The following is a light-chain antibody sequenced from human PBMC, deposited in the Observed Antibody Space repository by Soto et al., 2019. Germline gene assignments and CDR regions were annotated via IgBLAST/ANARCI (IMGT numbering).Light chain of an antibody. V-gene: IGLV2-8*01. J-gene: IGLJ1*01. CDR3: SSYAGSNNLV. CDR1: SSDVGGYNY. CDR2: EVS. Sequence: QSVLTQPTSASGSPGQSVTSSCTGTSSDVGGYNYVSWYQQHPGKAPKLMIYEVSKRPSGVPDRFSGSKSGNTASLTVSGLQAEDEADYYCSSYAGSNNLVFGTGTKVTVL.